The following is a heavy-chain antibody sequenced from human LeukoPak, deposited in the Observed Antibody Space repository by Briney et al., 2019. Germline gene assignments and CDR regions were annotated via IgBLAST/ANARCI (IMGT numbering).Heavy chain of an antibody. CDR1: GFTFGSYS. D-gene: IGHD3-3*01. V-gene: IGHV3-21*01. J-gene: IGHJ4*02. CDR3: ARESHQLRLLDY. Sequence: GGSLRLSCAASGFTFGSYSMNWVRQAPGKGLEWVSSISSSSSYIYYADSVKGRFTISRDNAKNSLYLQMNSLRAEDTAVYYCARESHQLRLLDYWGQGTLVTVSS. CDR2: ISSSSSYI.